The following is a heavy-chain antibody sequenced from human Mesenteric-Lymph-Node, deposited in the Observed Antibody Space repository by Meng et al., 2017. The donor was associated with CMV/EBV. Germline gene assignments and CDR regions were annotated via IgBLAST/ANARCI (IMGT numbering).Heavy chain of an antibody. J-gene: IGHJ4*02. CDR1: GATFTRSA. V-gene: IGHV1-69*06. CDR3: TRGSSDCSTPNCPFDY. CDR2: IIPIFGTA. D-gene: IGHD2-2*01. Sequence: SGATFTRSAISWVRQAPGQGFEWMGGIIPIFGTANYAQKFQGRVAISADKSTNTAYMEVISLRSEDTALYYCTRGSSDCSTPNCPFDYWGQGTLVTVS.